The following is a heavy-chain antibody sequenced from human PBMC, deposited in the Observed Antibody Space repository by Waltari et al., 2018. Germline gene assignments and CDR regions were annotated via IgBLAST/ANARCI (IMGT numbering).Heavy chain of an antibody. CDR3: ARSVVGYYMDV. Sequence: QVQLQESGPGLVKHSETLSLACTVYVGSRSSYYRSWIRQPAGKGLEWIGRIYTSGSTNYNPSLKSRVTMSVDTSKNHFSLKLGSVTAADTAVYYCARSVVGYYMDVWGKGTTVTISS. CDR1: VGSRSSYY. CDR2: IYTSGST. D-gene: IGHD2-15*01. V-gene: IGHV4-4*07. J-gene: IGHJ6*03.